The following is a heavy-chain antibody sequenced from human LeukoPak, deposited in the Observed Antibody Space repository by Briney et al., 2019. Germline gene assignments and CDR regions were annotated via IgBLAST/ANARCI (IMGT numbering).Heavy chain of an antibody. J-gene: IGHJ4*02. CDR2: ISGSGAAT. Sequence: PGGSLRLSCAASGFTFSSYAMSWVRQAPGKGLEWVSAISGSGAATYYADFVKGRFTISRDNAKNSLYLQMNSLRDEDTAVYYCVRDRFYSFDYWGQGTLVTVSS. CDR1: GFTFSSYA. V-gene: IGHV3-23*01. CDR3: VRDRFYSFDY.